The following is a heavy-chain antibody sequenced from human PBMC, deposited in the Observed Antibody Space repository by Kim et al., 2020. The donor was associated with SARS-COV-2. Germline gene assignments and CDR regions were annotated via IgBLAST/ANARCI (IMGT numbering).Heavy chain of an antibody. Sequence: NKSYADSVKGRFTISRDNSKNTLYLQMNSLRAEDTAVYYCARFDVAGFRYWGQGTLVTVSS. CDR2: NK. CDR3: ARFDVAGFRY. J-gene: IGHJ4*02. V-gene: IGHV3-30-3*01. D-gene: IGHD6-19*01.